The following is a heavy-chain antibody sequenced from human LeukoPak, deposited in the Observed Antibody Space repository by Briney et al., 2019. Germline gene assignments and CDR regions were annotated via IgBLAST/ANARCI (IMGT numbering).Heavy chain of an antibody. CDR3: VKDLGRYRNNCFDY. Sequence: GGSLRLSCAASGFTSGSYIMNWVRQAPGKGLEWVSYISSSGSTIYYSDSVKGRFTISRDDSKNTLYLQMNSLRAEDTAVYYCVKDLGRYRNNCFDYWGQGTLVTVSS. J-gene: IGHJ4*02. CDR1: GFTSGSYI. CDR2: ISSSGSTI. V-gene: IGHV3-48*01. D-gene: IGHD1-26*01.